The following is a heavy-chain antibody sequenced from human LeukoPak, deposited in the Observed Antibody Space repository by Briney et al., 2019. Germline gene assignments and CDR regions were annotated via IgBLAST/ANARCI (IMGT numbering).Heavy chain of an antibody. CDR3: ARDFTGDPTDGWFDA. D-gene: IGHD3-16*01. CDR1: GDTFTRYA. J-gene: IGHJ5*02. V-gene: IGHV1-2*02. Sequence: RGSVRDSCKASGDTFTRYAMNWVREEPGERLGRGGWINSNSGGTNYAQKFQGRVTMTRDASISTAYMELNRLRSDDTAVYYCARDFTGDPTDGWFDAWGQGTLVTVSS. CDR2: INSNSGGT.